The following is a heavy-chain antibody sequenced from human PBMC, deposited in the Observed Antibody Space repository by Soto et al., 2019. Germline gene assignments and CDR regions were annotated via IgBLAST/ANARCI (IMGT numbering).Heavy chain of an antibody. Sequence: PGGSLRLSCAASGFTVSSNYMSWVRQAPGKGLEWVSVIYSGGSTNYADSVKGRFTISRDNSKNTLYLQMNSLRAEDTAVYYCARDRGSSSWYYFDYWGQGTLVTVSS. CDR1: GFTVSSNY. CDR2: IYSGGST. D-gene: IGHD6-13*01. J-gene: IGHJ4*02. V-gene: IGHV3-66*01. CDR3: ARDRGSSSWYYFDY.